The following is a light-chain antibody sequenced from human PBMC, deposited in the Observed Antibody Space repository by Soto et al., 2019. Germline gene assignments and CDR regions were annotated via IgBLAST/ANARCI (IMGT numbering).Light chain of an antibody. V-gene: IGKV3-15*01. Sequence: EIVMTQSPATLSVSPGERATLSCRASQSVSSNLAWYQQKPFQAPRLLIYGASTRATGIPARFRGSGSGTELTLTISSLQSEDFAVYYCQQYNNWPPFTFGPGTKVDIK. CDR1: QSVSSN. CDR3: QQYNNWPPFT. CDR2: GAS. J-gene: IGKJ3*01.